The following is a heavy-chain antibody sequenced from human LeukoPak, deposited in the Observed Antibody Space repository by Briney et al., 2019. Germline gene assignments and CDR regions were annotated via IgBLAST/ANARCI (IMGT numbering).Heavy chain of an antibody. D-gene: IGHD1-26*01. CDR1: GYTFTGYY. J-gene: IGHJ4*02. Sequence: ASVKVSCKASGYTFTGYYMHWVRQAPGQGLEWMGRINPNSGGTNYAQKFQGRVTMTRDTSISTAYMELSRLRSDDTAVYYCARGRGSYYRPAYYFDYWGQGTLVTVSS. V-gene: IGHV1-2*06. CDR2: INPNSGGT. CDR3: ARGRGSYYRPAYYFDY.